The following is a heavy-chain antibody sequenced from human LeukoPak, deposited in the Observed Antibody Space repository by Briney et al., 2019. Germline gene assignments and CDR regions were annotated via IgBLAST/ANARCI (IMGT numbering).Heavy chain of an antibody. CDR3: AKSLTNGMDV. CDR2: IKQDGSEK. CDR1: GFTFSSYW. J-gene: IGHJ6*02. V-gene: IGHV3-7*01. D-gene: IGHD1-1*01. Sequence: GGSLRLSCAASGFTFSSYWMSWVRQAPGKGLEWVANIKQDGSEKYYLDSVKGRFTISRDNSKNTLYLQMNSLRAEDTAVYYCAKSLTNGMDVWGQGTTVTVSS.